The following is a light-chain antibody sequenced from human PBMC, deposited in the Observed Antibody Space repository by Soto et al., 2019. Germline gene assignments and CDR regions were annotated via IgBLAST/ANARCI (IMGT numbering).Light chain of an antibody. Sequence: EIVMTQSPATLSVSPGERATLSCRASQSVSSNLAWYQQKPGQAPRLLIYGASTRAPGIPARFSGSGSGTEFTLTLSSLQSEDFEVYYCQPYNNWPRTFGEGTKVEIK. CDR3: QPYNNWPRT. V-gene: IGKV3-15*01. J-gene: IGKJ1*01. CDR1: QSVSSN. CDR2: GAS.